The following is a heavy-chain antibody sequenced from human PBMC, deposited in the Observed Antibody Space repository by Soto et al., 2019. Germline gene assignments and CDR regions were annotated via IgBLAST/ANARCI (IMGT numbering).Heavy chain of an antibody. V-gene: IGHV1-69*08. D-gene: IGHD6-13*01. J-gene: IGHJ6*02. Sequence: QVQLVQSGAEVKKPGSSVKVSCKASGGTFSSYTISWVRQAPGQGLEWMGRIIPILGTPNYAQKFQGRVTISAAKSTSTAYMGLSNLSAEDTAVCYCSSDAGHLRSQEYGMDVWGQGTTATASS. CDR1: GGTFSSYT. CDR2: IIPILGTP. CDR3: SSDAGHLRSQEYGMDV.